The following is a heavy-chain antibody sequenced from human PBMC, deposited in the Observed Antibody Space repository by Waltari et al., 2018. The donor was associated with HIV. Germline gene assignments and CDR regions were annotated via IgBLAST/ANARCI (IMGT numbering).Heavy chain of an antibody. CDR3: ARWYSSSFYY. V-gene: IGHV3-53*01. J-gene: IGHJ4*02. Sequence: EVQLVESGGGLIQPGGSLRLSCAASGFTVSSNYMSWVRQAPGKGLDGVSVIYSGGATYYADSVKGRFTISRDNSKNTLYLQMNSLRAEDTAVYYCARWYSSSFYYWGQGTLVTVSS. CDR2: IYSGGAT. D-gene: IGHD6-13*01. CDR1: GFTVSSNY.